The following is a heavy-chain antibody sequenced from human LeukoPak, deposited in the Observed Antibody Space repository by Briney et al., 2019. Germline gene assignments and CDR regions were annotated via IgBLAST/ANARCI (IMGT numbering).Heavy chain of an antibody. CDR3: ARIARMYYYGSGSYYNGHYFDY. CDR1: GGSFSGYY. V-gene: IGHV4-34*01. J-gene: IGHJ4*02. CDR2: INHSGST. D-gene: IGHD3-10*01. Sequence: PSETLSLTCAVYGGSFSGYYWSWIRQPPGKGLEWIGVINHSGSTNYNPSLKSRVTISVDTSKNQFSLKLSSVTAADTAVYYCARIARMYYYGSGSYYNGHYFDYWGQGTLVTVSS.